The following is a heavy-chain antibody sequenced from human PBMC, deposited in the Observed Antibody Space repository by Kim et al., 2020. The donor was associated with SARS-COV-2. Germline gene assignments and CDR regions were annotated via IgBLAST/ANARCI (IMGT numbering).Heavy chain of an antibody. D-gene: IGHD6-6*01. CDR3: TRDFNPGSLATPLSIPEY. V-gene: IGHV3-7*01. J-gene: IGHJ4*02. CDR1: RFTFSYYW. CDR2: IKQDGREK. Sequence: GGSLRLSCAASRFTFSYYWMTWVRQAPGKGLEWVANIKQDGREKFYVDSVKGRFTISRDNAKNSLYLHMTSLRAEDTAVYYCTRDFNPGSLATPLSIPEYWGQGTLVTVSS.